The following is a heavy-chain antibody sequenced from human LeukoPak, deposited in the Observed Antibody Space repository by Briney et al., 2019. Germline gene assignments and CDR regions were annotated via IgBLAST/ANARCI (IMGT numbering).Heavy chain of an antibody. V-gene: IGHV3-21*01. CDR1: GFTFSSSA. J-gene: IGHJ4*02. D-gene: IGHD5-12*01. CDR3: ARDPTQWLRYGHFDY. Sequence: GGSLRLSCAGSGFTFSSSAMNWVRQAPGKGLEWVSSINNVASHIYYADSVKGRFTISRDSAKNSLYLQMNSLRAEDTAVYYCARDPTQWLRYGHFDYWGQGTLVTVSS. CDR2: INNVASHI.